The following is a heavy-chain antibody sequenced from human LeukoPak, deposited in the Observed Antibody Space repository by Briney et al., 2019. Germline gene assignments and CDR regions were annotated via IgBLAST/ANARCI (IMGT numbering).Heavy chain of an antibody. J-gene: IGHJ4*02. CDR2: IYTSGST. D-gene: IGHD3-9*01. V-gene: IGHV4-61*02. Sequence: PSQTLSLTCTVSGGSISSGSYYWSWIRQPAGKGLEWIGRIYTSGSTNYNPSLKSRVTISVDTSKNQFSLKLSSVTAADTAVYYCARDRRYFDWFPGDYWGQGTLVTVSS. CDR1: GGSISSGSYY. CDR3: ARDRRYFDWFPGDY.